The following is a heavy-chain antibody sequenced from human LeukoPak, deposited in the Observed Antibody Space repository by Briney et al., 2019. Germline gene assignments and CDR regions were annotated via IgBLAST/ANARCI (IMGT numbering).Heavy chain of an antibody. V-gene: IGHV3-48*03. Sequence: GGSLRLSCAASGFTFTSYEMNWVRQAPGKGLEWIAYNRSGGTTEYYADSVKGRFTISRDNAKSSLYLQMNSLRAEDTALYYCARDESSGYYPDAFDIWGPGTMVTVSS. CDR3: ARDESSGYYPDAFDI. J-gene: IGHJ3*02. D-gene: IGHD3-22*01. CDR2: NRSGGTTE. CDR1: GFTFTSYE.